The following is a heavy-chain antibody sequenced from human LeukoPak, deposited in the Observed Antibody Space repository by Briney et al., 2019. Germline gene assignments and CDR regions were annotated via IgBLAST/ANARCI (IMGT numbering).Heavy chain of an antibody. J-gene: IGHJ4*02. CDR3: ARDSGGWYYFDY. V-gene: IGHV1-69*05. CDR1: GSTFSSYA. Sequence: SVKVSCKASGSTFSSYAISWVRQAPGQGLEWMGRIIPIFGTANYAQKFQGRVTITTDESTSTAYMELSSLRSEDTAVYYCARDSGGWYYFDYWGQGTLVTVSS. D-gene: IGHD2-15*01. CDR2: IIPIFGTA.